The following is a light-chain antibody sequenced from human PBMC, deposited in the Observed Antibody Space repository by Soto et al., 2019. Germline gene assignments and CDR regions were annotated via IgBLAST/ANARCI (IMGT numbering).Light chain of an antibody. CDR2: KAS. CDR3: QQYSSYSPYT. CDR1: QSISSW. V-gene: IGKV1-5*03. Sequence: DIQMTQSPSTLSASVGDRVTITCRASQSISSWLAWYQQKPGKAPKLLIYKASNLEGGVPSRFSGNGSGTEFTLTISRLQPDDFETYYCQQYSSYSPYTFGQGTKRESK. J-gene: IGKJ2*01.